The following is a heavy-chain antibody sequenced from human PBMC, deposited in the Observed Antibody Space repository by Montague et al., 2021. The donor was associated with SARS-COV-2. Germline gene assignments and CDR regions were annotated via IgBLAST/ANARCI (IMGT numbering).Heavy chain of an antibody. D-gene: IGHD4-23*01. J-gene: IGHJ6*02. CDR3: ARGGGNSADYYNYTMDV. V-gene: IGHV4-59*01. Sequence: SETLSLTCTVSGGSISSYYWTWIQQPPGKGLESIGYIYHNGSTKYNPSPKSRVTISVDTSKNQFSLKLSSVSVADTAVYYCARGGGNSADYYNYTMDVWGQGTTVTVFS. CDR2: IYHNGST. CDR1: GGSISSYY.